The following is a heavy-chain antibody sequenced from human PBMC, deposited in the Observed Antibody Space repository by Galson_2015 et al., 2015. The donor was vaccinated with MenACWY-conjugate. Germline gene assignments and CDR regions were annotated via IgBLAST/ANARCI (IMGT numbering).Heavy chain of an antibody. D-gene: IGHD3-10*01. J-gene: IGHJ6*03. Sequence: SLRLSCAASGFSFSSYTMNWVRQAPGTGLEWVSSISGSGYYIFYADSVKGRFTISRDNAKNSLYLQMNSLRAEDTAVYYCASSITVIRGLSFYYMDVWGKGTTVIVSS. V-gene: IGHV3-21*06. CDR1: GFSFSSYT. CDR2: ISGSGYYI. CDR3: ASSITVIRGLSFYYMDV.